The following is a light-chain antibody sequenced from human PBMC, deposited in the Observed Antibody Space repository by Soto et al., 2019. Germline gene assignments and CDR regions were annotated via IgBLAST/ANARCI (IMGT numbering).Light chain of an antibody. CDR3: QQSGSSPRT. V-gene: IGKV3-20*01. CDR2: DTS. CDR1: QSVSNVH. J-gene: IGKJ2*01. Sequence: EIVLTQSPGTLSLSPGERTTPSCRASQSVSNVHLAWYQQKPGQAPRLLIYDTSNRATGIQDRFSGSGSGTDFTLTISRLEPEDFAVYYCQQSGSSPRTFGQGTKLEIK.